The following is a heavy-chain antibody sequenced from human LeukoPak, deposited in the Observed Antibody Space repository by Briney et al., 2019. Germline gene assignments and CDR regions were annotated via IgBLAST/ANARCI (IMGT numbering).Heavy chain of an antibody. D-gene: IGHD2-2*01. CDR1: GFTFSSYS. V-gene: IGHV3-48*01. CDR3: AKPFRDCSSATCYVSFDY. CDR2: ISSSSSTI. J-gene: IGHJ4*02. Sequence: PGGSLRLSCAASGFTFSSYSMNWVRQAPGKGLEWVSYISSSSSTIYYADSVKGRFTISRDNSINTLYLQMNSLRADDTAVYYCAKPFRDCSSATCYVSFDYWGQGTLVTVSS.